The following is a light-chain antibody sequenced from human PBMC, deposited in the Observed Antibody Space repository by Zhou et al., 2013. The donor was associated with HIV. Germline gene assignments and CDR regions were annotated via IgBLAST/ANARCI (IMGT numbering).Light chain of an antibody. CDR2: ASS. CDR3: QKYNSAPFT. CDR1: QAISNY. Sequence: DIQMTQSPSVMSASVGDRVTITCRASQAISNYLAWFQQKPGEAPRRLIYASSGLLNGVPSRFSGSGSGTEFTLTISSLQPEDVATYYCQKYNSAPFTFGPGTKVDIK. J-gene: IGKJ3*01. V-gene: IGKV1-17*03.